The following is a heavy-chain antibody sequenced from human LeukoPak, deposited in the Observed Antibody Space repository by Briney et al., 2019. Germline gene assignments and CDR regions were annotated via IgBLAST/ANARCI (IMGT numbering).Heavy chain of an antibody. CDR2: ISSSSSYI. Sequence: GGSLRLSCAASGFTFSSYSMNWVRQAPGKGLEWVSSISSSSSYIYYADSVKGRFTISRDNAKNSLYLQMNSLRAEDTALYYCAKDDSFDSGAFDIWGQGTMVTVSS. J-gene: IGHJ3*02. CDR3: AKDDSFDSGAFDI. CDR1: GFTFSSYS. V-gene: IGHV3-21*04. D-gene: IGHD3-10*01.